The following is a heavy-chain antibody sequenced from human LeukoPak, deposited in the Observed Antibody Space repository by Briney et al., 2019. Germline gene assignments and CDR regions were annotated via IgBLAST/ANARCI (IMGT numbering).Heavy chain of an antibody. D-gene: IGHD3-9*01. J-gene: IGHJ6*02. Sequence: ASVKVSCKASGYTFTSYGISWVRQAPGQGLEWMGWISAYNGNTNYAQKLQGRVTMTTDTSMSTAYMELRSLRSDDTAVYYCARLDVLRYFDWLLPPSGGMDVWGQGTTVTVSS. CDR3: ARLDVLRYFDWLLPPSGGMDV. CDR1: GYTFTSYG. CDR2: ISAYNGNT. V-gene: IGHV1-18*01.